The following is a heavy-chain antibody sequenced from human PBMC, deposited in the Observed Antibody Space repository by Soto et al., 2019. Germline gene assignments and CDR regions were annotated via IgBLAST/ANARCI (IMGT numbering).Heavy chain of an antibody. CDR1: GGSISSSSYY. Sequence: SETLSLTCTASGGSISSSSYYWGWIRQPPGKGLEWIGSIYYSGSTYYNPSLKSRVTISVDTSKNQFSLKLSSVTAADTAVYYCARLMLSGYDAFDIWGQGTMVTVSS. CDR2: IYYSGST. V-gene: IGHV4-39*01. CDR3: ARLMLSGYDAFDI. D-gene: IGHD5-12*01. J-gene: IGHJ3*02.